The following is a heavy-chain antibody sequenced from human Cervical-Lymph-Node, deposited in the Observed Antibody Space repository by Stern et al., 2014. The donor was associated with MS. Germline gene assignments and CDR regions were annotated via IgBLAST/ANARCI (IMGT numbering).Heavy chain of an antibody. CDR1: GFTFSTYA. D-gene: IGHD6-19*01. CDR2: ISGSGSGT. J-gene: IGHJ4*01. V-gene: IGHV3-23*04. Sequence: EVQLVKSGGDLIQPGGSLRLSCAASGFTFSTYAMSWVRQAPGKGLEWVSAISGSGSGTLYAASVKCRFTVSSRQSKNTLSLQMHNLRAEYTAIYYCAKDQRYSSGWYTDYCGHGTLVTVSS. CDR3: AKDQRYSSGWYTDY.